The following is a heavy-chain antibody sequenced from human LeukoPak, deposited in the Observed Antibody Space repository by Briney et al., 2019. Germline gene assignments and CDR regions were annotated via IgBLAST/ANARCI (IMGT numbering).Heavy chain of an antibody. CDR3: ARGSDSSGYYFWGFDY. J-gene: IGHJ4*02. CDR2: IYNSGST. Sequence: SETLSLTCNVSGDSISRSRHFWAWIRQSPGRGLEWIGYIYNSGSTYYNPSLKSRVTISVDTSKNQFSLKLSSVTAADTAVYYCARGSDSSGYYFWGFDYWGQGTLVTVSS. CDR1: GDSISRSRHF. V-gene: IGHV4-39*07. D-gene: IGHD3-22*01.